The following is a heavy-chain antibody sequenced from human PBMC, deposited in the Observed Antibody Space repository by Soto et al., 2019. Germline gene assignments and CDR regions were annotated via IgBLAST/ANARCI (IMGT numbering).Heavy chain of an antibody. Sequence: ASVKVSCKASGYTFTSYGISWVRQAPGQGLEWMGWISAYNGNTNYAQKLQGRVTMTTDTSTSTAYMELRSLRSDDTAVYYCARGPFYYDILTGYYAPWDFDYWGQGTLVTVSS. CDR2: ISAYNGNT. J-gene: IGHJ4*02. V-gene: IGHV1-18*01. CDR1: GYTFTSYG. D-gene: IGHD3-9*01. CDR3: ARGPFYYDILTGYYAPWDFDY.